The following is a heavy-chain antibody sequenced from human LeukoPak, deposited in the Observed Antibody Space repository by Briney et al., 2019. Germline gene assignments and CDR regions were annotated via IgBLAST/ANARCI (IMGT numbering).Heavy chain of an antibody. D-gene: IGHD3-10*01. J-gene: IGHJ4*02. CDR1: GFTFSSYA. CDR3: ARDGDYGSGSYYDY. Sequence: PGGSLRLSCAASGFTFSSYAMHWVRQAPGKGLEWVAVIPYDGSNKYYADSVKGRFTISRDNSKNTLYLQMNSLRAEDTAVYYCARDGDYGSGSYYDYWGQGTLVTVSS. CDR2: IPYDGSNK. V-gene: IGHV3-30-3*01.